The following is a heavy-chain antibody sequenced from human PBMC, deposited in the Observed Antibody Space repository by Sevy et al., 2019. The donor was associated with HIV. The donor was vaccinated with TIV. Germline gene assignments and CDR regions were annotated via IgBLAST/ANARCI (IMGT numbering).Heavy chain of an antibody. V-gene: IGHV3-23*01. CDR2: ITDNGAKT. D-gene: IGHD6-19*01. CDR1: GFSFYTYA. CDR3: AKTEYTSGWFY. Sequence: GESLKIFCPTSGFSFYTYAMTWVRQAPGQGLEWVASITDNGAKTFYADSVKGRFTISRDNSQSTLFLHMNSLRGDDTAVYFCAKTEYTSGWFYWGQGTLVTVSS. J-gene: IGHJ4*02.